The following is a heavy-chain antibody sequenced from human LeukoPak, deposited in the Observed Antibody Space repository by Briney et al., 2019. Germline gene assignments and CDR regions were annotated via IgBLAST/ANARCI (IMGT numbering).Heavy chain of an antibody. J-gene: IGHJ4*02. CDR2: ISSSSSYI. CDR3: ATRLRPWQFDY. D-gene: IGHD6-6*01. CDR1: GFTFSSYS. Sequence: GGFLRLSCAASGFTFSSYSMNWVRQAPGKGLEWVSSISSSSSYIYYADSVKGRFTISRDNAKNSLYLQMNSLRAEDTAVYYCATRLRPWQFDYWGQGTLVTVSS. V-gene: IGHV3-21*01.